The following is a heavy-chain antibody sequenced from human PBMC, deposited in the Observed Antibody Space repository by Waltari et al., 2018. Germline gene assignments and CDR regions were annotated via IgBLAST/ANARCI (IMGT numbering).Heavy chain of an antibody. CDR1: GYSLTNNFR. D-gene: IGHD2-15*01. CDR3: ARDRGKGLYLDS. V-gene: IGHV4-4*02. CDR2: IYRSGKT. Sequence: QVQLRESGPGLVNPSGTLSLTCFVSGYSLTNNFRWSWVRQRPGKSLEWLGQIYRSGKTNYNPSLESRIIVSSDTSNNQLSLELTSVTAADTAIYYCARDRGKGLYLDSWGQGILVTVSP. J-gene: IGHJ4*02.